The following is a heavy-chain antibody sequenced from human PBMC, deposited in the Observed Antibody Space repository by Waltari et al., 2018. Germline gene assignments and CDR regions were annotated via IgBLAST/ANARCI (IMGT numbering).Heavy chain of an antibody. Sequence: QVQLVQSGAEVKKSGASVKVSCKASGYTFTGYYMHWVRQAPGQGLEWMGWINPNSGGTTYAQKFQGRVTMTRDTSNSTAYMELSRLRSDDTAVYYCARDRFTAARLYFQHWGQGTLVTVSS. CDR2: INPNSGGT. CDR3: ARDRFTAARLYFQH. J-gene: IGHJ1*01. CDR1: GYTFTGYY. V-gene: IGHV1-2*02. D-gene: IGHD6-6*01.